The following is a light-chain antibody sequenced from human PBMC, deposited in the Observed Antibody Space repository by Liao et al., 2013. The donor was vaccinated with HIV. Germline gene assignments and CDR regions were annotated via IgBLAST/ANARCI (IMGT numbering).Light chain of an antibody. CDR2: YDS. Sequence: SYVLTQPPSVSVAPGKTARITCGTNNIGSKSVHWYQQKPGQAPVLVIYYDSGRPSGIPERFSGSNSGSTATLTISGTQAMDEADYYCQAWDSYSFWVFGGGTKLTVL. CDR3: QAWDSYSFWV. V-gene: IGLV3-21*01. CDR1: NIGSKS. J-gene: IGLJ3*02.